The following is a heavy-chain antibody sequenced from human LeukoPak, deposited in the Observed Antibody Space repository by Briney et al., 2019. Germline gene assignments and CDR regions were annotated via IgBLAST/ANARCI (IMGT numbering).Heavy chain of an antibody. D-gene: IGHD3-3*01. CDR3: AGDFWSGYYLAY. Sequence: GPVKVSCKASGYTFTGYYMHWVRQAPGQGLEWMGWINPNSGGTNYAQRFQGRVTMTRDTSTSTAYMELRSLRSDDTAVYYCAGDFWSGYYLAYWGQGTLVTVSS. CDR1: GYTFTGYY. J-gene: IGHJ4*02. V-gene: IGHV1-2*02. CDR2: INPNSGGT.